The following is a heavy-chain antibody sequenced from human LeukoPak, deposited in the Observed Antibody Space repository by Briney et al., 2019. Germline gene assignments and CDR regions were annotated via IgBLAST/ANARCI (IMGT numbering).Heavy chain of an antibody. CDR2: IRGITNNYAT. CDR3: TSASSSPDAFDI. V-gene: IGHV3-73*01. D-gene: IGHD6-13*01. Sequence: GESLRLSCAASGFTFSDSAMHWVRQASGKGLEWVGRIRGITNNYATAYAASVQGRITISRDDSKNTVYLQMNSLKTEDAAVYYCTSASSSPDAFDIWGQGTMVTVSS. CDR1: GFTFSDSA. J-gene: IGHJ3*02.